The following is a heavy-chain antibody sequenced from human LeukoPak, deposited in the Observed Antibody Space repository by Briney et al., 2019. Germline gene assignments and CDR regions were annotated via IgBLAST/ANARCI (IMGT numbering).Heavy chain of an antibody. J-gene: IGHJ5*02. D-gene: IGHD6-6*01. V-gene: IGHV4-38-2*02. CDR2: IYHSGST. CDR1: GYSISSGYY. CDR3: ARVGSSSLYNWFDP. Sequence: SETLSLTCTVSGYSISSGYYWGWIRQPPGKGLEWIGSIYHSGSTYYNPSLKSRVTISVDTSKNQFSLKLSSVTAADTAVYYCARVGSSSLYNWFDPWGQGTLVTVSS.